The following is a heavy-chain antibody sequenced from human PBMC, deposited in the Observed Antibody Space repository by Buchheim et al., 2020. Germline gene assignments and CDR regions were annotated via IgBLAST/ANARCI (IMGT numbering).Heavy chain of an antibody. V-gene: IGHV4-34*01. CDR3: ARGSTPAALFQH. J-gene: IGHJ1*01. D-gene: IGHD2-15*01. Sequence: QVQLQQRGAGLLKPSETLSLTCAVYGGSFSGYYWSWIRQPPGKGLEWIGEINHSGSTNYNPSLKSRVTISVDTSKNQFSLKLSSVTAADTAVYYCARGSTPAALFQHWGQGTL. CDR2: INHSGST. CDR1: GGSFSGYY.